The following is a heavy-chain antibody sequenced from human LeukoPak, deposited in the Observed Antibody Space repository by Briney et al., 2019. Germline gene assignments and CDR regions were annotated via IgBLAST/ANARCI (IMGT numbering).Heavy chain of an antibody. D-gene: IGHD3-22*01. Sequence: GGSLRLSCAASGFTFSSYAMSWVRQAPGKGLEWVSAISGSGGSTYYADSVKGRFTISRDNSKNTLYLQMNSLRAEDTAVYYCARARGIGMIEVVIIPSSGHYFDYWGQGTLVTVSS. V-gene: IGHV3-23*01. J-gene: IGHJ4*02. CDR3: ARARGIGMIEVVIIPSSGHYFDY. CDR2: ISGSGGST. CDR1: GFTFSSYA.